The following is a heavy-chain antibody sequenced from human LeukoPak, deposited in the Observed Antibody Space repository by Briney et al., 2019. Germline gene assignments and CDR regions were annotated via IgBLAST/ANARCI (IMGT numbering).Heavy chain of an antibody. CDR2: ISSSSSYI. CDR1: GFTFSSYS. D-gene: IGHD4-11*01. CDR3: ARGFGYSNYGIFDY. J-gene: IGHJ4*02. V-gene: IGHV3-21*01. Sequence: KPGGSLRLSCAASGFTFSSYSMNWVRQAPGKGLEWVSSISSSSSYIYYADSVKGRFTISRDNAKNSLYLQMNSLRAEDTAVYYCARGFGYSNYGIFDYWGQGTLVTVSS.